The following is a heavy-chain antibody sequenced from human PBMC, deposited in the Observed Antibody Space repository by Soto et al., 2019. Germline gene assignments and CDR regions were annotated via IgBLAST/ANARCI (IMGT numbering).Heavy chain of an antibody. CDR3: ARDSVYCSGDSCYPFDY. CDR1: GYTFTTYG. V-gene: IGHV1-18*01. CDR2: ISAYNGNT. Sequence: ASVKVSCKASGYTFTTYGISWVRQAPGQGLEWMGWISAYNGNTNSAQKLQGRVTMTTDTSTSTAYMELRSLRSDDTAVYYCARDSVYCSGDSCYPFDYWGQGTLVTVPS. D-gene: IGHD2-15*01. J-gene: IGHJ4*02.